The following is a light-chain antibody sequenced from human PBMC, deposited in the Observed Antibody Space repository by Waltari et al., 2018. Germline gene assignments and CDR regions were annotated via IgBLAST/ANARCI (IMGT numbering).Light chain of an antibody. CDR3: QRSDPFSPS. Sequence: DIQMTQSPSTLSASVGDRVTITCRASVNINNWLAWYQQKPGKDPKLLIYKSSNLEPGDPSRFSGSGSGTDFDLSISSLQPDDFATYYCQRSDPFSPSFGQGTMVDIK. V-gene: IGKV1-5*03. CDR1: VNINNW. J-gene: IGKJ1*01. CDR2: KSS.